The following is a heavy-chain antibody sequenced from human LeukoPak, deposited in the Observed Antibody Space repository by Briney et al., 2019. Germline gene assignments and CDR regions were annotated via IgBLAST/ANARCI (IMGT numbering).Heavy chain of an antibody. CDR2: IYYSGST. J-gene: IGHJ4*02. CDR1: GASFNSDDQY. D-gene: IGHD3-22*01. CDR3: ARYVNYYDSSGYYLSFDY. V-gene: IGHV4-39*01. Sequence: SETLSLTCTVSGASFNSDDQYWNWIRQSPGKGLEWIGSIYYSGSTYYNPSLKSRVTISVDTSKNQFSLKLSSVTAADTAVYYCARYVNYYDSSGYYLSFDYWGQGTLVTVSS.